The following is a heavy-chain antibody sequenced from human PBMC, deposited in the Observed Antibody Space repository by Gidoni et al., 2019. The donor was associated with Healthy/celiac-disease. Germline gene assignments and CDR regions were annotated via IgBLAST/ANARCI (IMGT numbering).Heavy chain of an antibody. CDR3: AKDIKEQWLVRRLYGMDV. CDR1: GFTFDDYA. J-gene: IGHJ6*02. V-gene: IGHV3-9*01. D-gene: IGHD6-19*01. CDR2: ISLNIGSI. Sequence: EVQLVESGGGLVQPGRSLRLSCAAAGFTFDDYAMHWVRQAPGKGLEWVSGISLNIGSIAYADSVKGRFTISRDNAKNSLYLQMNSLRAEDTALYYCAKDIKEQWLVRRLYGMDVWGQGTTVTVSS.